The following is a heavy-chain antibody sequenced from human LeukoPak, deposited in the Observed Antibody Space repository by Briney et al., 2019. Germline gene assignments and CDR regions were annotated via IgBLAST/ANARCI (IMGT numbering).Heavy chain of an antibody. CDR2: ISSSGSTI. D-gene: IGHD5-24*01. CDR3: ARELRYGYNFI. CDR1: GFTFSSYE. Sequence: GGSLRLSCAASGFTFSSYEMNWVRPAPGKGLEWVSYISSSGSTIYYADSVKGRFTISRDNAKNSLYLQMNSLRAEDTAVYYCARELRYGYNFIWGQGTLVTVSS. J-gene: IGHJ4*02. V-gene: IGHV3-48*03.